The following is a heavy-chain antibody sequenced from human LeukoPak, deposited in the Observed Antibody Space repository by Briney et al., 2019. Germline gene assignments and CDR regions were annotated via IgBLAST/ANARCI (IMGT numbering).Heavy chain of an antibody. CDR2: ITGSGGRT. V-gene: IGHV3-23*01. Sequence: PGGSLRLSCAASGFTFSSYAMNWVRQAPGKGLEWVSAITGSGGRTYYADSVKGRFTISRDNSKNTLYLQMNSLRAEDTAIYYCAKLGYSDYWGQGTLVTVSS. J-gene: IGHJ4*02. CDR3: AKLGYSDY. CDR1: GFTFSSYA.